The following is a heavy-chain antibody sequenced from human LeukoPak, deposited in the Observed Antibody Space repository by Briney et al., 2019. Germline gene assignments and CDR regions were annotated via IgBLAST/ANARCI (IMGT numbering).Heavy chain of an antibody. J-gene: IGHJ4*02. CDR3: ARPAGAYTRPYDY. CDR2: IYSAGSI. CDR1: GFTVSSNS. D-gene: IGHD3-16*01. V-gene: IGHV3-53*01. Sequence: GGSLRLSCTVSGFTVSSNSMSWVRQAPGKGLEWVSFIYSAGSIYYSDSVKGRFTISIDNSKNTLYLQMNSLRAEDTAVYYCARPAGAYTRPYDYWGQGTLVTVSS.